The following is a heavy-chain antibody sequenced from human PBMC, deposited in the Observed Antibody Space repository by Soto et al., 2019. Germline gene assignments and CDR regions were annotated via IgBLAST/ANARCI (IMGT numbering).Heavy chain of an antibody. CDR1: GFSLTTSGVG. CDR3: AHRRSGYSYGGFDY. D-gene: IGHD5-18*01. V-gene: IGHV2-5*02. CDR2: IYWDDDE. Sequence: SGPTLVNPTQTLTLTCTFSGFSLTTSGVGVGWIRQPPGKALEWLALIYWDDDERYSPSLKSRLTISKDTSRNQVVLTMTNMDPVDTATYYCAHRRSGYSYGGFDYWGQGTLVTVSS. J-gene: IGHJ4*02.